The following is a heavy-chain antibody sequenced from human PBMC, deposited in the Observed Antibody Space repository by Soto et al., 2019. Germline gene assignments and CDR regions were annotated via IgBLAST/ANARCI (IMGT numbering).Heavy chain of an antibody. CDR1: GGTFSSYA. V-gene: IGHV1-69*01. D-gene: IGHD6-13*01. CDR2: IIPIFGTA. J-gene: IGHJ6*02. CDR3: ARGVGAAAAETHYYYGMDV. Sequence: QVQLVQSGAEVKKPGSSVKVSCKASGGTFSSYAISWVRQAPGQGLEWMGGIIPIFGTANYAQKFQGRVTVTVDESTSTTYMELSSLGSEDTAVYYCARGVGAAAAETHYYYGMDVWGQGTTVTVSS.